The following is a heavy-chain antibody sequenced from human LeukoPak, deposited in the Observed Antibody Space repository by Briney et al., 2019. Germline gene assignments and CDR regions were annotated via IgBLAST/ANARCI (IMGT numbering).Heavy chain of an antibody. D-gene: IGHD6-19*01. CDR1: GGTFSSYA. V-gene: IGHV1-69*01. Sequence: SVKVSCKASGGTFSSYAISWVRQAPGQGLEWMGGIIPIFGTANYAQKFQGRVTITADESTSTAYMELSSLRSEDTAVYYCASFGYSSGWHDINLDYWGQGTLVTVSS. CDR2: IIPIFGTA. J-gene: IGHJ4*02. CDR3: ASFGYSSGWHDINLDY.